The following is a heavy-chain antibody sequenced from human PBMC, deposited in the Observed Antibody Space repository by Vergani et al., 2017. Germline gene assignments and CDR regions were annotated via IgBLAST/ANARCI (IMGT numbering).Heavy chain of an antibody. D-gene: IGHD5-12*01. CDR1: GFTFSDYY. CDR2: ISISGSTI. J-gene: IGHJ6*03. Sequence: QVQLVESGGGLVKPGGSLRLSCAASGFTFSDYYMSWIRQAPGKGLEWVSYISISGSTIYYADSVKGRFTISRDNAKNSLYLQMNSLRAEDTAVYYCARVKADIVATMCGYPGRYYYMDVWGKGTTVTVS. CDR3: ARVKADIVATMCGYPGRYYYMDV. V-gene: IGHV3-11*01.